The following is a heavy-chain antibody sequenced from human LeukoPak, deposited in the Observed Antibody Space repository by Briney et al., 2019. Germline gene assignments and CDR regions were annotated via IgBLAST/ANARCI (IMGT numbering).Heavy chain of an antibody. CDR2: INHSGST. J-gene: IGHJ5*02. CDR1: GGSFSGYY. Sequence: KPSETLSLTCAVYGGSFSGYYWSWIRQPPGKGLEWIGEINHSGSTNYNPSLKSRVTISVDTSKNQFSLKLSSVTAADTAVYYCARHRRYYYDSSGYYYNWFDPWGQGTLVTVSS. D-gene: IGHD3-22*01. CDR3: ARHRRYYYDSSGYYYNWFDP. V-gene: IGHV4-34*01.